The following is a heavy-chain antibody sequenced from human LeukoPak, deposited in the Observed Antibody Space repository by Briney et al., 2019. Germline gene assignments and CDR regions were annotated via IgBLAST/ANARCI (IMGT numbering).Heavy chain of an antibody. J-gene: IGHJ4*02. CDR1: GYTFTGYY. CDR2: INPNSGGT. Sequence: GSLKVSCKASGYTFTGYYMHWVRQAPGQGLEWMGWINPNSGGTNYEQKFQGRVTMTRDTSISTAYMELSRLRSDDTAVYYCASSITGTSRTFDYWGQGTLVTVSS. CDR3: ASSITGTSRTFDY. D-gene: IGHD1-7*01. V-gene: IGHV1-2*02.